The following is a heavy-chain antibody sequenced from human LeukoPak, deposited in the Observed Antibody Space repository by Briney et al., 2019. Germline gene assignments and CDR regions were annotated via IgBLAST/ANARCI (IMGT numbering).Heavy chain of an antibody. CDR2: IYYSGST. J-gene: IGHJ6*03. Sequence: PSETLYLTCTVSGGSISSSSYYWGWIRLPPGKGLAWIWSIYYSGSTYYNPSLKSRVTISVDTSKNQFSLKLSSVTAADTAVYYCASYPKEQLVYYYMDVWGKGTTVTVSS. V-gene: IGHV4-39*01. D-gene: IGHD6-6*01. CDR3: ASYPKEQLVYYYMDV. CDR1: GGSISSSSYY.